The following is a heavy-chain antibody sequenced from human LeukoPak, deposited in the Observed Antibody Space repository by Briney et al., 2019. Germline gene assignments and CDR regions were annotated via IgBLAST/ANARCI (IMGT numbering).Heavy chain of an antibody. D-gene: IGHD3-22*01. CDR3: ARVRRYYSSVKGAFDI. CDR2: ISYSGIT. CDR1: GGSISSSSFY. Sequence: SETLSLTCTVSGGSISSSSFYWGWIRQPPGKGLEWIGSISYSGITYYNPSLKSRLTISVDTSKKQFSLKLSSVTAADTAVYYCARVRRYYSSVKGAFDIWGQGTMVTVS. J-gene: IGHJ3*02. V-gene: IGHV4-39*07.